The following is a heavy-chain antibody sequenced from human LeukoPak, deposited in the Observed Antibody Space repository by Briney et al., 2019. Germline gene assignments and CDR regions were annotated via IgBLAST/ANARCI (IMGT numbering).Heavy chain of an antibody. V-gene: IGHV3-30*03. J-gene: IGHJ4*02. CDR1: GFTFSSYG. D-gene: IGHD3-22*01. Sequence: GRSLRLSCAASGFTFSSYGMHWVRQAPGKGLEWVAVISYDGSNKYYADSVKGRFTISRDNSKNTLYLQMNSLRAEDTAVYYCARDSTYYYDNSGYTLDYWGQGTLVTVSS. CDR3: ARDSTYYYDNSGYTLDY. CDR2: ISYDGSNK.